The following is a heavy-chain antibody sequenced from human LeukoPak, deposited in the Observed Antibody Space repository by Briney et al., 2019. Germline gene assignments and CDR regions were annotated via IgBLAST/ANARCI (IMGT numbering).Heavy chain of an antibody. CDR1: GFTVSSNY. Sequence: GSLRLSCAASGFTVSSNYMSWVRQAPGKGLEWVSVIYSGGSTYYADSVKGRFTISRDNSKNTLYLQMNSLRADDTAVYYCVKDEGGVQLAYWGQGTLVTVSS. CDR3: VKDEGGVQLAY. CDR2: IYSGGST. J-gene: IGHJ4*02. V-gene: IGHV3-66*01. D-gene: IGHD1-1*01.